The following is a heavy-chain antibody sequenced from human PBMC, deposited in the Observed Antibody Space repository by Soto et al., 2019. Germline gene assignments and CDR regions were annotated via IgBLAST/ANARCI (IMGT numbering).Heavy chain of an antibody. CDR2: IYSGGST. V-gene: IGHV3-66*01. Sequence: EVQLVEPGGGLVQPGGSLRLSCAASGFTVSSNYMSWVRQAPGKGLEWVSVIYSGGSTYYADSVKGRFTISRDNSKNTLYLQMNSLRAEDTAVYYSARALLPHDAFDIWGQGTMVTVSS. CDR3: ARALLPHDAFDI. J-gene: IGHJ3*02. CDR1: GFTVSSNY.